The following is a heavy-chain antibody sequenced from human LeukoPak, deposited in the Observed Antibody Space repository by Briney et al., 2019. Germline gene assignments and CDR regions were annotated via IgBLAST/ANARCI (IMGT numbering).Heavy chain of an antibody. Sequence: GGSLRLTCAASGFTFSSYSMNWVRQAPGKGLEWVSSISSSSSYIYYADSVKGRFTISRDNAKNSLYLQMNSLRAEDTAVYYCARVLGLDHDYWGQGTLVTVSS. CDR2: ISSSSSYI. CDR3: ARVLGLDHDY. V-gene: IGHV3-21*01. CDR1: GFTFSSYS. J-gene: IGHJ4*02. D-gene: IGHD1-7*01.